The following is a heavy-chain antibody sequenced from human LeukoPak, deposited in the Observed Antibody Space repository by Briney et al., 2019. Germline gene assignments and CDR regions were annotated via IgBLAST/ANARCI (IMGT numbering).Heavy chain of an antibody. CDR3: ARDPSGFLEWGSPPD. V-gene: IGHV4-4*07. Sequence: PSETLSLTCSVSGGSISSYYWSWIRQPAGKGLEWIGRIYTSGSTNYNPSLKSRVTLSVDTSKNQFSLKLSSVTAPDTAVYYCARDPSGFLEWGSPPDWGQGTLVTVSS. D-gene: IGHD3-3*01. CDR1: GGSISSYY. J-gene: IGHJ4*02. CDR2: IYTSGST.